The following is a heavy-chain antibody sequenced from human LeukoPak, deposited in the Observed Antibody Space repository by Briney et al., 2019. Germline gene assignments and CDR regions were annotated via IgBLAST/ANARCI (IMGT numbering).Heavy chain of an antibody. D-gene: IGHD5-12*01. V-gene: IGHV3-64*01. CDR3: ARDRGYSGYDYGALDI. J-gene: IGHJ3*02. CDR2: ISSNGGST. CDR1: GFTFSSYA. Sequence: GGSLRLSCAASGFTFSSYAMHWVRQAPGKGLEYVSAISSNGGSTYYANSVKGRFTISRDNSKNTLYLQMGSLRAEDMAVYYCARDRGYSGYDYGALDIWGQGTMVTVSS.